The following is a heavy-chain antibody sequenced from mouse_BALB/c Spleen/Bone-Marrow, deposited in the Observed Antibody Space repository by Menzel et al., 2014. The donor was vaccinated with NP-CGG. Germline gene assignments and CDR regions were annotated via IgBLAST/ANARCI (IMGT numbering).Heavy chain of an antibody. J-gene: IGHJ4*01. V-gene: IGHV1-54*01. Sequence: VQLQQSGAELVRPGTSVKGSCKASGYAFTNYLIEWVKQRPGQGLEWIGVINPGSGGTNYNEKFKGKATLTADKSSSTAYMQLSSLTSDDSAVYFCARRDYAMDYWGQGTSVTVSS. CDR3: ARRDYAMDY. CDR2: INPGSGGT. CDR1: GYAFTNYL.